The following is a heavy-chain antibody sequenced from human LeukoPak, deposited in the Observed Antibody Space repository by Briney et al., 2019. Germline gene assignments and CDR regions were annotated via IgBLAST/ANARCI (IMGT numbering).Heavy chain of an antibody. V-gene: IGHV3-23*01. Sequence: PGGSLRLPCAASGFTFDDYAMSWVRQAPGKGLEWVSAISGSGGSTYYADSVKGRFTISRDNSKNTLYLQMNSLRAEDTAVYYCAKVYDSSGYYLEYYFDYWGQGTLVTVSS. D-gene: IGHD3-22*01. CDR2: ISGSGGST. J-gene: IGHJ4*02. CDR3: AKVYDSSGYYLEYYFDY. CDR1: GFTFDDYA.